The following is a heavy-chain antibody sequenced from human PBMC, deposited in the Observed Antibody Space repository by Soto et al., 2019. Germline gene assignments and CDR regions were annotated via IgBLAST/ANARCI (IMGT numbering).Heavy chain of an antibody. J-gene: IGHJ4*02. D-gene: IGHD6-19*01. V-gene: IGHV2-5*02. Sequence: QITLKESGPTLVKPTQTLTLTCTFSGFSLSSTRVAVGWIRQPPGKALEWLALIYSDDDKRYSPFLKSRLTITKDTPKNQVVLTMTNMDPVDTATYYCAHSVVAGLGYYFDYWGQGTLVTVSS. CDR1: GFSLSSTRVA. CDR3: AHSVVAGLGYYFDY. CDR2: IYSDDDK.